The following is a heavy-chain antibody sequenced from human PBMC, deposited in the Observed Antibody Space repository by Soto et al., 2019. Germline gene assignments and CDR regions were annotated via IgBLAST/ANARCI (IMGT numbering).Heavy chain of an antibody. V-gene: IGHV3-73*02. Sequence: EVQLVESGGGLVQPGESLKLSCAASGFTLSGSAVHWVRQASGKGLEWVGRIRSTTHSYATEYIASVKGRFTMSRDDSNNTAYLQMNGLKTDDTAVYYCTRSGGSYSFGYWGQGTLVTVSS. J-gene: IGHJ4*02. D-gene: IGHD1-26*01. CDR2: IRSTTHSYAT. CDR3: TRSGGSYSFGY. CDR1: GFTLSGSA.